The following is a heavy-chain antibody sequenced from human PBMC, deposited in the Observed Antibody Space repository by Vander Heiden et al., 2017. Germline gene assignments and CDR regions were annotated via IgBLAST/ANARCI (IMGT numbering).Heavy chain of an antibody. CDR3: AAALMTTVTTDAFDI. CDR2: IVVGSGNT. V-gene: IGHV1-58*01. Sequence: QMQLVQSGPEVKKPGTSVKVSCKASGFTFTSSAVQWVRQARGQRLEWIGWIVVGSGNTNYAQKVQERVTITRDMSTSTAYMELSRLRSEDTAVYYCAAALMTTVTTDAFDIWGQGTMVTVSS. D-gene: IGHD4-17*01. CDR1: GFTFTSSA. J-gene: IGHJ3*02.